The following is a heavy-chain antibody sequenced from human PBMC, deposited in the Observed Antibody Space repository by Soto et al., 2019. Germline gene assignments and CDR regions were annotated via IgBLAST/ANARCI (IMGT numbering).Heavy chain of an antibody. V-gene: IGHV1-69*06. CDR2: IIPIFGTA. CDR1: GGPFSSDS. J-gene: IGHJ4*02. CDR3: ARVGGAGYRYGWNY. D-gene: IGHD5-18*01. Sequence: GAGVKVSFKASGGPFSSDSISWVRHALGQGLEWMGGIIPIFGTANYAQKFQGRVTITADKSTSTAYMELSSLRSEDTAVYYCARVGGAGYRYGWNYWGQGTLVTVSS.